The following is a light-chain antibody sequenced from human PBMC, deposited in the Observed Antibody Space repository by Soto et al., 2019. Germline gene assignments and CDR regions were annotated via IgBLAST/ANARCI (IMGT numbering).Light chain of an antibody. Sequence: AIRMTQSPSSLSASTGDRVTITCRASQGIRSYLAWYQQKPGKAPKLLIYAASTLQSGVPSRFSGSGSGTEFTLTISCLQSEDFATYYCQQYYSYPRTFGQGTKVEIK. CDR2: AAS. V-gene: IGKV1-8*01. CDR1: QGIRSY. J-gene: IGKJ1*01. CDR3: QQYYSYPRT.